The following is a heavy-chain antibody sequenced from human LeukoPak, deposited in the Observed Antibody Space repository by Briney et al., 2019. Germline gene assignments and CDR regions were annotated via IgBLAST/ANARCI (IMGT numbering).Heavy chain of an antibody. J-gene: IGHJ5*02. CDR2: INTDGSST. CDR1: GFTFSSYW. D-gene: IGHD2-2*01. CDR3: ARGDRDIVVVPAAQGGS. Sequence: GGSLRLSCAASGFTFSSYWMHWVRQAPGKRLVWVSRINTDGSSTSYADSVKGRFTISRDNAKNTLYLQMNSLRAEDTAEYYCARGDRDIVVVPAAQGGSWGQGTLVTVSS. V-gene: IGHV3-74*01.